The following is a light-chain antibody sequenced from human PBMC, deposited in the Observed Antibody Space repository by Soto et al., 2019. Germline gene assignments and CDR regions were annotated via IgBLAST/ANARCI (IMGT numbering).Light chain of an antibody. V-gene: IGKV3-11*01. Sequence: EIVLTQSPATLSLSPGERATLSCRASQSISTYLAWYQQKAGQAPRLLIYDASNRATDIPARFSGSGSGTDFTLTISSLEPEDVAVYYCQQRSNWPLTFGGGTKVEIK. CDR1: QSISTY. CDR3: QQRSNWPLT. CDR2: DAS. J-gene: IGKJ4*01.